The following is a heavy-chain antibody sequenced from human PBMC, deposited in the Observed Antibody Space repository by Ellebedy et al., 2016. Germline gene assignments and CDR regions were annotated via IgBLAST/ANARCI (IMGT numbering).Heavy chain of an antibody. Sequence: GGSLRLSCAASGFTVSSNYMSWVRQAPGKGLEWVSVIYSGGSTYYADSVKGRFTISRDNSKNTLYLQMNSLRAEDTAVYYCARDWDYYGSGSYLTGMDVWGQGTTVTVSS. V-gene: IGHV3-53*05. CDR2: IYSGGST. D-gene: IGHD3-10*01. CDR1: GFTVSSNY. CDR3: ARDWDYYGSGSYLTGMDV. J-gene: IGHJ6*02.